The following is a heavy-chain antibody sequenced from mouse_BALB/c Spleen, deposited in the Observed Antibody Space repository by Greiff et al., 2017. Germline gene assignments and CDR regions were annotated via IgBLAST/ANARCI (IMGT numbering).Heavy chain of an antibody. CDR2: ISDGGSYT. V-gene: IGHV5-4*02. CDR3: AREGDYDGYLAY. Sequence: EVKVVESGGGLVKPGGSLKLSCAASGFTFSDYYMYWVRQTPEKRLEWVATISDGGSYTYYPDSVKGRFTISRDNAKNNLYLQMSSLKSEDTAMYYCAREGDYDGYLAYWGQGTLVTVSA. D-gene: IGHD2-3*01. J-gene: IGHJ3*01. CDR1: GFTFSDYY.